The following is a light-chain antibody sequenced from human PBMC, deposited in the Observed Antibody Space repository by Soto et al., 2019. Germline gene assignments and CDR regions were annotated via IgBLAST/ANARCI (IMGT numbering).Light chain of an antibody. V-gene: IGKV3-20*01. CDR1: QSLSNSF. Sequence: EILLTQSPGTLSLSPGDRATLSCRASQSLSNSFLAWYQQKPGQTPRLLISGASIRATDIPDRFSGSGSGTYFTLTISRLEPEDFAVYFCQQYGRLPLSFCGGTRVEIK. J-gene: IGKJ4*01. CDR2: GAS. CDR3: QQYGRLPLS.